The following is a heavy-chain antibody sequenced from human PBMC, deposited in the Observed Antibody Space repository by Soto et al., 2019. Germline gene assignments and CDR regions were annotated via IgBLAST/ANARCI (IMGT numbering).Heavy chain of an antibody. CDR2: ITGRGDST. CDR1: GFPFSDHS. Sequence: GGSLRLSCAASGFPFSDHSMHWVRQAPGKGLEWVSAITGRGDSTYYADSVKGRFTIARDNSKSTLYLQMMSLRAEDTAVYYCAKDLYVQPPSGWFDPWGQGTVVTVSS. D-gene: IGHD1-26*01. J-gene: IGHJ5*02. CDR3: AKDLYVQPPSGWFDP. V-gene: IGHV3-23*01.